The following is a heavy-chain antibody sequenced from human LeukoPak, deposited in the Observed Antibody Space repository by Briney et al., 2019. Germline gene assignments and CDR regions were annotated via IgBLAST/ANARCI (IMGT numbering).Heavy chain of an antibody. J-gene: IGHJ4*02. CDR3: AINPSYNWNIIDY. V-gene: IGHV3-74*01. Sequence: PGGSLRLSCAASTSTGLVWMDWVRKAPGKGLVWVARIKSDGTSANYADSVRGRFTISRDDAKNTLYLLMNSLGDEDTAVYYCAINPSYNWNIIDYWGQGTLVTVSS. CDR1: TSTGLVW. D-gene: IGHD1/OR15-1a*01. CDR2: IKSDGTSA.